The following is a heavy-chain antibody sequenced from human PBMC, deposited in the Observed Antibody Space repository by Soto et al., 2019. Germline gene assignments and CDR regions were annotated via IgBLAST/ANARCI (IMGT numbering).Heavy chain of an antibody. D-gene: IGHD1-7*01. Sequence: QVQLVESGGGVVQPGRSLRLSCAASGFTFSSYAMHWVRQAPGKGLEWVAVISYDGSNKYYADSMKGRFTISRDNSKNTLYLQMNSLRAEDTAVYYCARDRITGTTVWVSYFDYWGQGTLVTVSS. CDR1: GFTFSSYA. V-gene: IGHV3-30-3*01. J-gene: IGHJ4*02. CDR3: ARDRITGTTVWVSYFDY. CDR2: ISYDGSNK.